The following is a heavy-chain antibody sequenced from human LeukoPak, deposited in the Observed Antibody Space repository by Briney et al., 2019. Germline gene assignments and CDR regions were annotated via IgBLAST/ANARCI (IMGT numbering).Heavy chain of an antibody. CDR1: GFTFDNYW. J-gene: IGHJ6*02. CDR3: ARQATVTRGRGNTRKYGMDV. D-gene: IGHD4-17*01. V-gene: IGHV3-7*01. CDR2: IKQDGSEK. Sequence: AGGSLRLSCAASGFTFDNYWMTWVRQAPGEGLEWVANIKQDGSEKYYVDAVTGRFTISRDNANNSLFLQMNSLRTEDTAVYFCARQATVTRGRGNTRKYGMDVWGQGTTLTVSS.